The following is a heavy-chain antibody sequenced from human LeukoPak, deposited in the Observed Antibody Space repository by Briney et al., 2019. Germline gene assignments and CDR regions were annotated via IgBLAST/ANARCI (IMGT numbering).Heavy chain of an antibody. CDR1: VGSFRRYY. CDR2: INHSGST. Sequence: SETLSLTCAVWVGSFRRYYGRCIRQPPGKGLEWIGEINHSGSTNYIPSLESRVTLSVDTSKNQFSLKLSSVTAADGPGHFFAREKRSDIVVVPAASYFDYWGQGTLVTVSS. V-gene: IGHV4-34*01. CDR3: AREKRSDIVVVPAASYFDY. J-gene: IGHJ4*02. D-gene: IGHD2-2*01.